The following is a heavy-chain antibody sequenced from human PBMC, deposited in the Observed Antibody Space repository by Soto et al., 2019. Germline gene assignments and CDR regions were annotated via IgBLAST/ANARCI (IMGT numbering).Heavy chain of an antibody. Sequence: PSETLSLTCTFSCGSIISGDYYWSWIRQPPGKGLEWIGYIYYSGSTYYNPSLKSRVTISVDTSKNQFSLKLSSVTAADTAVYYCARVVTSAARGNWFDPWGQGTRVTVSS. D-gene: IGHD6-6*01. CDR2: IYYSGST. J-gene: IGHJ5*02. CDR1: CGSIISGDYY. CDR3: ARVVTSAARGNWFDP. V-gene: IGHV4-30-4*01.